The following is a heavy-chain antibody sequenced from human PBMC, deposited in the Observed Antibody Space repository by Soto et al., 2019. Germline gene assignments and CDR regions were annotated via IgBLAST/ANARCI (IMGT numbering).Heavy chain of an antibody. Sequence: SETLSLTCTVSGGSISSYYWSWIRQPPGKGLEWIGYIYYSGSTNYNPSLKSRVTISVDTSKNQFSLKLSSVTAADTDGYYCAKSGYSYGYDYWGQGTLVTVSS. J-gene: IGHJ4*02. CDR1: GGSISSYY. V-gene: IGHV4-59*01. D-gene: IGHD5-18*01. CDR2: IYYSGST. CDR3: AKSGYSYGYDY.